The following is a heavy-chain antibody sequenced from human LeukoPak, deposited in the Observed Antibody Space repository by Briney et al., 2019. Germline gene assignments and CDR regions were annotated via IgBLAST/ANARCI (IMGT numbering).Heavy chain of an antibody. V-gene: IGHV3-48*02. D-gene: IGHD4-17*01. J-gene: IGHJ5*02. Sequence: TGGSLRLSCAASGXTFSIHTVNWVRQAPGRGLEWISYISAGSSTIYYADSVKGRFAISRDNAENSLYLQMNSLRDEDTAVYYCALYDYGDYGALGTWGQGTLVTVSS. CDR2: ISAGSSTI. CDR1: GXTFSIHT. CDR3: ALYDYGDYGALGT.